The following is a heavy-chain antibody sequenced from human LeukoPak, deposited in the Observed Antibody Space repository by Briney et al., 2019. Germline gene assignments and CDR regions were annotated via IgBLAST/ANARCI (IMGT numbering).Heavy chain of an antibody. D-gene: IGHD3-9*01. CDR3: AKDILRYFDVRNWYFDL. CDR2: IRYDGSNK. J-gene: IGHJ2*01. Sequence: PGGSLRLSCAASGFTFSSYGMHWVRQAPGKGLEWVAFIRYDGSNKYYADSVKGRFTISRDNSKNTLYLQMNSLRAEDMAVYYCAKDILRYFDVRNWYFDLWGRGTLVTVSS. CDR1: GFTFSSYG. V-gene: IGHV3-30*02.